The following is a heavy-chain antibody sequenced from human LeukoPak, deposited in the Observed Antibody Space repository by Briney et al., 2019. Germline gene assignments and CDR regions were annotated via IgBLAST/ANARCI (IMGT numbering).Heavy chain of an antibody. CDR3: ARGVGLRYFDWLLEYNWFDP. D-gene: IGHD3-9*01. V-gene: IGHV1-8*01. CDR2: MSPNSGNT. CDR1: GYTFTSYD. J-gene: IGHJ5*02. Sequence: ASVKVSCKASGYTFTSYDINWVRQATGQGLEWMGWMSPNSGNTGYAQKFQGRVTMTRNTSISTAYMELSSLRSEDTAVYYCARGVGLRYFDWLLEYNWFDPWGQGTLVTVSS.